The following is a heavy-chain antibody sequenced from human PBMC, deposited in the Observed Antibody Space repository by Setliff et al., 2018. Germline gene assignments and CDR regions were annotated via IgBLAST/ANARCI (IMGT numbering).Heavy chain of an antibody. J-gene: IGHJ4*02. CDR3: ARSSGWYDY. D-gene: IGHD6-19*01. CDR1: GFTFSSYA. Sequence: GSLRLSCAASGFTFSSYAMSWVRQAPGKGLEWVSAISGSGGSTFYADSVKGRFTISSDNSNNTLFLQMNSLRAEDTAVYYCARSSGWYDYWGQGTLVTVSS. CDR2: ISGSGGST. V-gene: IGHV3-23*01.